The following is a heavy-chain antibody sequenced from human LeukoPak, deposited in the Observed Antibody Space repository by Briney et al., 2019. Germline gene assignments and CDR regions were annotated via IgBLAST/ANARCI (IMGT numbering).Heavy chain of an antibody. CDR2: MNPNSGNT. J-gene: IGHJ4*02. CDR1: GYTFTSYD. Sequence: ASVKVSCKASGYTFTSYDINWVRQATGQGLEWMGWMNPNSGNTDYAQKLQGRVTMTTDTSTSTAYMELRSLRSDDTAVYYCARGWWRIVVVPAADPLGCWGQGTLVTVSS. CDR3: ARGWWRIVVVPAADPLGC. V-gene: IGHV1-8*01. D-gene: IGHD2-2*01.